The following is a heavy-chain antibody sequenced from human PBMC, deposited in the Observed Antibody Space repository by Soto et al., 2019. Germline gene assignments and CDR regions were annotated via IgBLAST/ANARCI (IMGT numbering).Heavy chain of an antibody. D-gene: IGHD3-16*02. V-gene: IGHV1-24*01. J-gene: IGHJ4*02. Sequence: ASVKVSCKVSGYTLTELSMHWVRRAPGKGLEWMGGFDPEDGETIYAQKFQGRVTMTEDTSTDTAYMELSSLRSEDTAVYYCATSTITFGGVIVMDYFDYWGQGTLVTVSS. CDR3: ATSTITFGGVIVMDYFDY. CDR1: GYTLTELS. CDR2: FDPEDGET.